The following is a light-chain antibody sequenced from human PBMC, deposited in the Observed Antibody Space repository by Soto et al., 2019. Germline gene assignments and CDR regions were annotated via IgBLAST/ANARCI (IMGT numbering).Light chain of an antibody. CDR1: QGVSSY. J-gene: IGKJ1*01. Sequence: EIVLTQSPATLSLSPGERATLSCRASQGVSSYLTWYQQKVGQSPRRLIYDTYTRATGIPARFSGSGSVTDFTLTISSLEPEDFAVYYCQQRYNGLWTFGQGTKVEIK. CDR2: DTY. CDR3: QQRYNGLWT. V-gene: IGKV3-11*01.